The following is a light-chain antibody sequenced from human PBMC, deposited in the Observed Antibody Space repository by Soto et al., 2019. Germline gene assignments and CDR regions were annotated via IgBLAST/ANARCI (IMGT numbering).Light chain of an antibody. V-gene: IGKV1-5*03. CDR1: QSINSW. CDR3: QQYKSQCT. J-gene: IGKJ3*01. Sequence: DIQMTQSPSTLSASVGDRVTMTCRASQSINSWLAWYQQKPGKAPKVLIYKASTLGNGVPSRFSGSGSRREFSPTISSLQPDDFATYYCQQYKSQCTFGPGTKVDIK. CDR2: KAS.